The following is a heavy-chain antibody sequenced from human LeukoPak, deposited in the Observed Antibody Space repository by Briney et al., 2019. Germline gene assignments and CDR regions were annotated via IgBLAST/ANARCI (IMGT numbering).Heavy chain of an antibody. CDR1: GFPFGSYW. Sequence: GGSLRLSCVASGFPFGSYWMTWVRQAPGKGLEWVANIKQDGSKKSYVDSVKGRFTISRDNAKNSLYLQMNSLRAEDTAICYCTRVGYIDEGIDYWGQGTLVTVSS. D-gene: IGHD5-24*01. V-gene: IGHV3-7*04. CDR2: IKQDGSKK. J-gene: IGHJ4*02. CDR3: TRVGYIDEGIDY.